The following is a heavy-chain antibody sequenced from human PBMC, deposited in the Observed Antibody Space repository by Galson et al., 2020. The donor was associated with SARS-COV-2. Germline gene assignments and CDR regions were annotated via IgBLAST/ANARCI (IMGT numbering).Heavy chain of an antibody. CDR1: GGSFSGHY. CDR3: ARGLFQTTMVIVVYTSGSFYFDT. Sequence: SETLSLTCAVHGGSFSGHYWSWIRQSPGKGLEWIGEITQSGSVNYNPSLKSRVTISADKSKNQFSLQLRSVTAADTAVYYCARGLFQTTMVIVVYTSGSFYFDTWGQGTLLTVSS. J-gene: IGHJ4*02. CDR2: ITQSGSV. D-gene: IGHD3-22*01. V-gene: IGHV4-34*01.